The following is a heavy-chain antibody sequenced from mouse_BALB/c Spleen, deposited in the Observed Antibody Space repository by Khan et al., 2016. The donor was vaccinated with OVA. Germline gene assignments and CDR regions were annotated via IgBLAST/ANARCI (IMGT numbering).Heavy chain of an antibody. CDR1: DYSFTTYY. J-gene: IGHJ3*01. CDR3: VRGTFDS. CDR2: IDPFNGGV. D-gene: IGHD3-3*01. V-gene: IGHV1S135*01. Sequence: EVQLQQCGPELMKPGASLNISCKASDYSFTTYYIHWVKQSHGKSLEWIGYIDPFNGGVDYNRKFKDKATLTVDKSSNTAYMHLSSLTSADSAVYFCVRGTFDSWGHGTLVTVSA.